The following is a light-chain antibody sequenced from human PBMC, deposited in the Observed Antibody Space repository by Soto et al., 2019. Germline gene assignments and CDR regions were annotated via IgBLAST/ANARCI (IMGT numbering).Light chain of an antibody. V-gene: IGKV3-20*01. CDR3: QQYNNWPLT. J-gene: IGKJ4*01. CDR1: QSVSSSY. CDR2: GAS. Sequence: EIVLTQSPGTLSLSPGERATLSCRASQSVSSSYLAWYQQKPGQAPRLLIYGASSRATGIPDRFSGSGSGTEFTLTISSLLSEDFAVYSCQQYNNWPLTFGGGTKVDI.